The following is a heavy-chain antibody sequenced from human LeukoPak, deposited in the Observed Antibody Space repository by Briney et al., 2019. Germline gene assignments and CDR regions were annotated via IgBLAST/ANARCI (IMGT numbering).Heavy chain of an antibody. J-gene: IGHJ6*03. D-gene: IGHD6-19*01. V-gene: IGHV3-48*01. CDR1: GFTFSSYG. CDR2: ISSTSRTL. Sequence: GGSLRLSCAASGFTFSSYGMHWVRQAPGKGLEWVSYISSTSRTLYYADSVKGRFTISRDNAKNSLYLQMNSLRAEDTAVYYCAKVAGYSSGWYYYYYYMDVWGKGTTVTISS. CDR3: AKVAGYSSGWYYYYYYMDV.